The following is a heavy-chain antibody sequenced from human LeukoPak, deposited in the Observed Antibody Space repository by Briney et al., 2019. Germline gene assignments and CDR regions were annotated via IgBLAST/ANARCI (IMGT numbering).Heavy chain of an antibody. D-gene: IGHD3-10*01. CDR1: GYTFTSYG. J-gene: IGHJ5*02. CDR2: ISAYNGNT. V-gene: IGHV1-18*01. CDR3: ARLHVLLWFGESNWFDP. Sequence: GASVKVSCKASGYTFTSYGISWVRQAPGQGLEWMGWISAYNGNTNYAQKLQGRVTMTTDTSTSTAYMELRSLRSDDTAVYYCARLHVLLWFGESNWFDPWGQGTLVTVSS.